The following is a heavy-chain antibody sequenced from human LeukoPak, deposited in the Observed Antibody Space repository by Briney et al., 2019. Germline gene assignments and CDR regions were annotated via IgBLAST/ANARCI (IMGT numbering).Heavy chain of an antibody. V-gene: IGHV1-18*01. CDR3: ARGLVGATIGRLYYFDY. D-gene: IGHD1-26*01. CDR1: GYTFTSYG. J-gene: IGHJ4*02. CDR2: ISAYNGNT. Sequence: ASVKVSCKASGYTFTSYGISWVRQAPGQGLEWMGWISAYNGNTNYAQKLQGRVTMTTDTSTSTAYMELRSLRSDDTAVYYCARGLVGATIGRLYYFDYWGQGTLVTVSS.